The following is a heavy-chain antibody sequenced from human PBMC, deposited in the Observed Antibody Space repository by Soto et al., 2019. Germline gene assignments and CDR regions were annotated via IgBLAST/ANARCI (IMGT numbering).Heavy chain of an antibody. D-gene: IGHD3-22*01. CDR1: GGSISSSSYY. V-gene: IGHV4-39*01. CDR2: IYYSGST. Sequence: QLQLQESGPGLVKPSETLSLTCTVSGGSISSSSYYWGWIRQPPGKGLEWIGSIYYSGSTYYNPSLKSRVTISVDTSKNQFSLKLSSVTAADTAVYYCARQSDYYDSSGSPDYWGQGTLVTVSS. J-gene: IGHJ4*02. CDR3: ARQSDYYDSSGSPDY.